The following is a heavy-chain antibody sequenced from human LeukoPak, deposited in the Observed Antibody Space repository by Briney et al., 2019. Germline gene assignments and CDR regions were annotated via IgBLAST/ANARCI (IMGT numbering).Heavy chain of an antibody. CDR3: ARGGPYSSSGDY. Sequence: SETLSLTCTVSGGSISSYYWSWIRQPPGKGLEWIGYIYYSGSTNYNPSLKSRVTISVDTSKNQFSLKLSSVTAADTAVYYCARGGPYSSSGDYWGQGTLVTVSS. D-gene: IGHD6-6*01. CDR1: GGSISSYY. J-gene: IGHJ4*02. CDR2: IYYSGST. V-gene: IGHV4-59*01.